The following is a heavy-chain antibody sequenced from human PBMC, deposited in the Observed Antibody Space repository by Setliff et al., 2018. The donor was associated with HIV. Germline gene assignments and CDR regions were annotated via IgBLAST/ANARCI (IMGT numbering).Heavy chain of an antibody. CDR2: IYTGGST. Sequence: SETLSLTCTVSGGSISSGGFYWSWIRQPAGKGLEWIGRIYTGGSTDFNPSLKSRLTISVDTSKNQFSLNLSSVTAADTAVYYCARHPRHYNILTGYRYYYMDVWGKGTTVTVSS. J-gene: IGHJ6*03. CDR3: ARHPRHYNILTGYRYYYMDV. V-gene: IGHV4-61*02. CDR1: GGSISSGGFY. D-gene: IGHD3-9*01.